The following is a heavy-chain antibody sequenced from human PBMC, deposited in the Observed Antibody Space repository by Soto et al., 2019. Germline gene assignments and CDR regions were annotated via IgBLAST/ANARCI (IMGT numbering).Heavy chain of an antibody. J-gene: IGHJ4*02. CDR3: ANLYDYVWGSYRSHTDY. CDR2: ISYDGSNK. CDR1: GFTFSSYG. Sequence: GGSLRLSCAASGFTFSSYGMHWVRQAPGKGLEWVAVISYDGSNKYYADSVKGRFTISRDNSKNTLYLQMNSLRAEDTAVYYCANLYDYVWGSYRSHTDYWGQGTLVTVSS. D-gene: IGHD3-16*02. V-gene: IGHV3-30*18.